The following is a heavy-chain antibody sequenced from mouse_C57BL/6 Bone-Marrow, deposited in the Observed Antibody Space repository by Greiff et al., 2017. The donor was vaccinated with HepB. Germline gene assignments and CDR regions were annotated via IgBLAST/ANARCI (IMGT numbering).Heavy chain of an antibody. CDR2: IDPENGDT. Sequence: EVQGVESGAELVRPGASVKLSCTASGFNIKDDYMHWVKQRPEQGLEWIGWIDPENGDTEYASKFQGKATITADTSSNTAYLQLSSLTSEDTAVYYCTTEMVTIDYWGQGTTLTVSS. CDR3: TTEMVTIDY. J-gene: IGHJ2*01. V-gene: IGHV14-4*01. CDR1: GFNIKDDY. D-gene: IGHD2-3*01.